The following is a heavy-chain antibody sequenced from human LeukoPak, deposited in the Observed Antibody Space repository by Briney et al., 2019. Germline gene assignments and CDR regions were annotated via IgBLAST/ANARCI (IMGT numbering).Heavy chain of an antibody. J-gene: IGHJ4*02. V-gene: IGHV3-30*03. CDR1: GFTFSNYG. D-gene: IGHD2-2*01. CDR2: ISWDGRNK. CDR3: ASCSSTNCY. Sequence: GGSLRLSCVASGFTFSNYGIHWVRQAPGKGLEWVASISWDGRNKRYADSVTGRFTISRDNAKNSLYLQMNSLRAEDTAVYYCASCSSTNCYWGQGTLVTVSS.